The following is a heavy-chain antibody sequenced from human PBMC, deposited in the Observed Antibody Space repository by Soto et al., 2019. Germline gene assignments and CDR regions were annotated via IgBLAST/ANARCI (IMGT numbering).Heavy chain of an antibody. J-gene: IGHJ6*02. CDR2: IYYSGST. V-gene: IGHV4-39*01. CDR1: GCSISISSYY. D-gene: IGHD3-10*01. CDR3: ARHGMEWFGGYGMDV. Sequence: SETLSLTCTVSGCSISISSYYWCWILQPPGKGLEWIGSIYYSGSTYYNPSLKSRVTISVDTSKNQFSLKLSSVTAADTAVYYCARHGMEWFGGYGMDVWGQGTTVTVSS.